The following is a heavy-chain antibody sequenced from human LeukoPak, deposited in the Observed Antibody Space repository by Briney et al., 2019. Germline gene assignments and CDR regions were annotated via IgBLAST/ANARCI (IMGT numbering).Heavy chain of an antibody. V-gene: IGHV3-23*01. Sequence: GGSLRLSCAASGFTVSSNYMNWVRQAPGKGLEWVSAISGSGGSTYYADSVKGRFTISRDNSKNTLYLHMNSLRAEDTAVYYCARGSTYYDSSGQVPFDYWGQGTLVTVSS. CDR1: GFTVSSNY. CDR2: ISGSGGST. CDR3: ARGSTYYDSSGQVPFDY. J-gene: IGHJ4*02. D-gene: IGHD3-22*01.